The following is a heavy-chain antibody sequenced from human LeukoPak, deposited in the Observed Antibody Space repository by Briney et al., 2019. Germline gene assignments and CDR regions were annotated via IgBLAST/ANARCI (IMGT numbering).Heavy chain of an antibody. CDR1: GGSISSYY. Sequence: SETLSLTRTVSGGSISSYYWSWIRQPPGKGLEWIGYIYYSGSTNYNPSLKSQVTISVDTSKNQFSLKLSSVTAADTAVYYCARFYDSSAWFDPWGQGTLVTVSS. CDR2: IYYSGST. CDR3: ARFYDSSAWFDP. D-gene: IGHD3-22*01. J-gene: IGHJ5*02. V-gene: IGHV4-59*01.